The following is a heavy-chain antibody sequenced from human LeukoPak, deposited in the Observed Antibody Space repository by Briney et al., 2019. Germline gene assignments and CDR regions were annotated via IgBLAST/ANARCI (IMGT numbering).Heavy chain of an antibody. D-gene: IGHD3-16*02. J-gene: IGHJ4*02. CDR3: AKSLYGGCDY. V-gene: IGHV3-23*01. Sequence: PGGSLRLSCAASGFSFSTYAMSWVRQAPGKGLEWVSGVNGNGGSTSYADSAKGRFTIFRDNSENTVYLQMNSLRVEDTAVYYCAKSLYGGCDYWGQGTVVTVSS. CDR1: GFSFSTYA. CDR2: VNGNGGST.